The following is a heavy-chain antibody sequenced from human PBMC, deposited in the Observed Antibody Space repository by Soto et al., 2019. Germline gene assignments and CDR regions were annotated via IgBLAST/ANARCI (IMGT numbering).Heavy chain of an antibody. J-gene: IGHJ6*01. Sequence: WGSLRVSCASSVFIFSIYNMNWVRQAPGKGLEWLSSISSASTDIFYADSLKGRFTISRGNSKNTLYLQMNSLRAEDTAVYYCARDSRGYSYGYGMDVWGQGTTVTVSS. V-gene: IGHV3-48*01. CDR2: ISSASTDI. CDR3: ARDSRGYSYGYGMDV. CDR1: VFIFSIYN. D-gene: IGHD5-18*01.